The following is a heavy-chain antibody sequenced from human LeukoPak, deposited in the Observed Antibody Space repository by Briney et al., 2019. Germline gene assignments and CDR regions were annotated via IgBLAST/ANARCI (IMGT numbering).Heavy chain of an antibody. CDR2: INHSGST. D-gene: IGHD1-14*01. CDR3: ARVTTQPYYYYYGMDV. J-gene: IGHJ6*02. CDR1: SGSLSGYY. Sequence: SETLSLTCVVYSGSLSGYYWSWIRQSPGKGLEWIGEINHSGSTNYNPSLKSRVTISVDTSKNNFSLRVSSVTAADTAVYYCARVTTQPYYYYYGMDVWGQGTTVTVSS. V-gene: IGHV4-34*01.